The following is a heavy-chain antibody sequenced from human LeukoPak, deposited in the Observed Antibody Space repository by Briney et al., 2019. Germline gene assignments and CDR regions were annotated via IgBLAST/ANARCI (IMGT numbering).Heavy chain of an antibody. CDR3: AVYSSGWYNTFDI. D-gene: IGHD6-19*01. J-gene: IGHJ3*02. V-gene: IGHV3-7*01. Sequence: GGSLRLSCEASGFTFDNYWMSWVRQAPGKGLEWVANIKQDGSEKYYVDSVKGRFTISRDNAKNSLFLQMNSLGAEDTAVYYCAVYSSGWYNTFDIWGQGIMVAVSS. CDR1: GFTFDNYW. CDR2: IKQDGSEK.